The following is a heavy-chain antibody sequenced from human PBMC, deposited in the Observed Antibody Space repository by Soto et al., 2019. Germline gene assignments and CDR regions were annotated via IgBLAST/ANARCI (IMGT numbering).Heavy chain of an antibody. CDR1: GSTFSSLW. Sequence: PGGSLRLSCAASGSTFSSLWMSWVRQAPGKGLEWVANIKQDGSEKYYVDSVEGRFTITRDNAKNSMYLQMNSLRAEDTAVYYCRGARADYSYYMDVWGKGTTVTVSS. CDR3: RGARADYSYYMDV. V-gene: IGHV3-7*01. D-gene: IGHD6-6*01. J-gene: IGHJ6*03. CDR2: IKQDGSEK.